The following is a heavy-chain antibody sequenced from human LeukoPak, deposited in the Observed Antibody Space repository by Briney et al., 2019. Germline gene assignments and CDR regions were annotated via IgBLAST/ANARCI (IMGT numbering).Heavy chain of an antibody. Sequence: SVKVSCKASGGTFTSYAISWVRQTPGQGLEWMGEIFPIFGTANYAQKFQGRVTITADESTSTAYMELSSLRSEDTAVYYCARREVVVVPAAPPDYYGMDVWGKGTTVTVSS. V-gene: IGHV1-69*13. CDR3: ARREVVVVPAAPPDYYGMDV. CDR1: GGTFTSYA. D-gene: IGHD2-2*01. CDR2: IFPIFGTA. J-gene: IGHJ6*04.